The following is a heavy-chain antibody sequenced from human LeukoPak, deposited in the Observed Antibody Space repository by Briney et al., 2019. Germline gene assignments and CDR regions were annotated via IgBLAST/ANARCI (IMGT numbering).Heavy chain of an antibody. J-gene: IGHJ4*02. CDR3: ARGWYCSSTSCYTQSPGDFDY. Sequence: ASVKVSCKASGYTFTSYYMHWVRQAPGQGLEWMGIINPSGGSTSYAQKFQGRVTMTRDTSTSTVYMELSSLRSEDTAVYYCARGWYCSSTSCYTQSPGDFDYWGQGTLVTVSS. V-gene: IGHV1-46*01. CDR2: INPSGGST. D-gene: IGHD2-2*02. CDR1: GYTFTSYY.